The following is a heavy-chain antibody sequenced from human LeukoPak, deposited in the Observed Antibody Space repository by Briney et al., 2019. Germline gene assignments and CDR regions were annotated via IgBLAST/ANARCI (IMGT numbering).Heavy chain of an antibody. CDR3: ARDKLTGNAFDI. V-gene: IGHV3-33*01. CDR1: GFTFSNYG. Sequence: GGSLRLSCAASGFTFSNYGMHWVRQAPGKGLEWVTIIWYDGSNKYYADSVKGRFTISRDNSKNTLFLQMNSLRAEDTAVYYCARDKLTGNAFDIWGQGTMVTVTS. J-gene: IGHJ3*02. CDR2: IWYDGSNK. D-gene: IGHD3-10*01.